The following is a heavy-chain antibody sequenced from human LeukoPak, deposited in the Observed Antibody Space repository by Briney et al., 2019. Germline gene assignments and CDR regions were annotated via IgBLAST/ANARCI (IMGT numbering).Heavy chain of an antibody. CDR1: GGTFSSYA. J-gene: IGHJ4*02. CDR3: ARGYSMVTEEYFDY. D-gene: IGHD5-18*01. Sequence: ASVKVSCKASGGTFSSYAISWVRQAPGQGLEWMGRIIPTFGIANYAQKFQGRVTITADKSTSTAYMELSSLRSEDTAVYYCARGYSMVTEEYFDYWGQGTLVTVSS. V-gene: IGHV1-69*04. CDR2: IIPTFGIA.